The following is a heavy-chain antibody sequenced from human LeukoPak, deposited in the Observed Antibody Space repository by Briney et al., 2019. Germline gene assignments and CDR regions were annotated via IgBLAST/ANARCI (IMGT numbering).Heavy chain of an antibody. CDR1: GFTFDDYA. CDR3: AKDLGRYCSGGSCYGSDY. J-gene: IGHJ4*02. Sequence: GGSLRLSCAASGFTFDDYAMYWVRQAPGKGLEWVSGISWNSGSIGYADSVKGRFTISKDNAKNSLYLQMNSLRVDDTALYYCAKDLGRYCSGGSCYGSDYWGQGTLVTVSS. D-gene: IGHD2-15*01. CDR2: ISWNSGSI. V-gene: IGHV3-9*01.